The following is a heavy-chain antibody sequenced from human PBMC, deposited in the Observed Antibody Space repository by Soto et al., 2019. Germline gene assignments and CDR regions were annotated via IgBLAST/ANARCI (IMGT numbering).Heavy chain of an antibody. J-gene: IGHJ4*02. V-gene: IGHV6-1*01. CDR3: ARDGNWRLDY. CDR1: GDRVSESSVS. D-gene: IGHD1-1*01. Sequence: SQTLSLTCAISGDRVSESSVSWNWFRQSPSRGLEWLGRTNYVYKWSYAYAESVRRRITISADTPKNQFSLHLTSMTAEDTAVYYCARDGNWRLDYWGQGALVT. CDR2: TNYVYKWSY.